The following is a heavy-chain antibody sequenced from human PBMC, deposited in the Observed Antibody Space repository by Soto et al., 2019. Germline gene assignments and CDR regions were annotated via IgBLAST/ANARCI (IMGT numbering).Heavy chain of an antibody. CDR1: GYTFTDYF. V-gene: IGHV1-2*02. J-gene: IGHJ4*02. Sequence: QVQLVQSGAEVKKPGASVKVSCKASGYTFTDYFIHWVRQAPGQGLEWMGWINPNSGGANYAQKFQDRVTLTRDTSITTAYMEVSRLRSDDPAVYFCARDESRADYFDWGQGTLVTVSS. D-gene: IGHD3-9*01. CDR3: ARDESRADYFD. CDR2: INPNSGGA.